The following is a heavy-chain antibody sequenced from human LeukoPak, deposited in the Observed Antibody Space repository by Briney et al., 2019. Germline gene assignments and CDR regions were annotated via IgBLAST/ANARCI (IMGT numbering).Heavy chain of an antibody. CDR2: ISDDGSNT. CDR3: AKDADTATIIYWYFDL. CDR1: GFTFSSYS. Sequence: GSLRLSCAASGFTFSSYSMNWVRQAPGKGLEWVAVISDDGSNTYYADSVKGRFTISRDNSKNTLYLQMNSLRAEDTAVYYCAKDADTATIIYWYFDLWGRGTLVTVSS. V-gene: IGHV3-30*18. J-gene: IGHJ2*01. D-gene: IGHD5-18*01.